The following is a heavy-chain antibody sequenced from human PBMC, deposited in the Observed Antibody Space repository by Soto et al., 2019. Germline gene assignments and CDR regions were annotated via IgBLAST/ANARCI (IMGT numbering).Heavy chain of an antibody. D-gene: IGHD1-20*01. CDR1: GYSFTSYD. Sequence: QVQLVQSGAEVKNPGASVKVSCKASGYSFTSYDINWVRQASGQGLEWLGWMTPISGETGYAQKFQGRVSMTRDTSTSTAYVELSSLTYEDSAIYYCARNKWNTGDFDYWGHGTLVTVSS. CDR3: ARNKWNTGDFDY. V-gene: IGHV1-8*01. CDR2: MTPISGET. J-gene: IGHJ4*01.